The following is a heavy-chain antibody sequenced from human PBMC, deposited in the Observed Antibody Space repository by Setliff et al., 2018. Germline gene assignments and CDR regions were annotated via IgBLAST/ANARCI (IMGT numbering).Heavy chain of an antibody. CDR3: AKEGERDTSLEPKKGYFDC. Sequence: GGSLRLSCVVSGVVFRNYHLNWVRQTPEKGLEWVSSFSGSNEYIKYADSVKGRFTISRDSAENAVYLQMNSLRAEDTAVYYCAKEGERDTSLEPKKGYFDCWGQGSLVTVSS. J-gene: IGHJ4*02. CDR1: GVVFRNYH. CDR2: FSGSNEYI. V-gene: IGHV3-21*04. D-gene: IGHD3-3*02.